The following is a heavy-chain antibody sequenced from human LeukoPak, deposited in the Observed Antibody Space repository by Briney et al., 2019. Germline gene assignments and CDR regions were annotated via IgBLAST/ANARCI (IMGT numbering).Heavy chain of an antibody. J-gene: IGHJ6*03. CDR1: GGTFSSYA. CDR3: ARVHRSALTTVITPWYYYMDV. CDR2: IIPIFGTA. D-gene: IGHD4-17*01. V-gene: IGHV1-69*05. Sequence: SVKVSCKASGGTFSSYAISWVRQAPGQGLEWMGGIIPIFGTANYAQKFQGRVTITTVESTSTAYMELSSLRSEDTAVYYCARVHRSALTTVITPWYYYMDVWGKGTTVTVSS.